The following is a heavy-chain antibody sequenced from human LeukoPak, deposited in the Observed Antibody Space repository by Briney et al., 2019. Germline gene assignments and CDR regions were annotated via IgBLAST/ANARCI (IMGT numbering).Heavy chain of an antibody. CDR1: GYTFTGYY. D-gene: IGHD1-26*01. J-gene: IGHJ4*02. CDR2: INPSSGGT. V-gene: IGHV1-2*02. CDR3: AREGYTGMANFDY. Sequence: GASVKVSCKASGYTFTGYYMHWVRQAPGQGLEWMGWINPSSGGTNYAQKFQGRVTMSRDTSISTAYMELSRLTSDDTAIYYCAREGYTGMANFDYWGQGTLVTVSS.